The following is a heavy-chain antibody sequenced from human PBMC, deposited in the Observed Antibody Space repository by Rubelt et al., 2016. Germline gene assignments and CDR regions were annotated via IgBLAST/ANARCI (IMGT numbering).Heavy chain of an antibody. CDR1: GFTFSHFW. Sequence: EVQLVESGGGLVQPGGSLRLSCAASGFTFSHFWMIWVRQVPGKGLEWVANLNEDGNDKFYVDSVKGRSTISRDNAKNSLFLQMTSLGAEDTAVDYCARHMAMPNYYGMDVWGQGTTVTVSS. CDR3: ARHMAMPNYYGMDV. D-gene: IGHD2-2*01. CDR2: LNEDGNDK. J-gene: IGHJ6*02. V-gene: IGHV3-7*01.